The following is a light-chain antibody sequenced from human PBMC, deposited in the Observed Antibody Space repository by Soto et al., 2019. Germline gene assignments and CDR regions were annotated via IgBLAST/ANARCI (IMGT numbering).Light chain of an antibody. J-gene: IGKJ1*01. CDR2: NAS. CDR3: QQYNSNSTWT. Sequence: DIQMTQSPSTLPASVGDRVTMTRRASQTISSWLARYQQKQGKAPKPXXYNASSLESGVPSSFSRGGSWTKYTLIISSLQPDDFSAYYYQQYNSNSTWTFGRGTKVDIK. V-gene: IGKV1-5*03. CDR1: QTISSW.